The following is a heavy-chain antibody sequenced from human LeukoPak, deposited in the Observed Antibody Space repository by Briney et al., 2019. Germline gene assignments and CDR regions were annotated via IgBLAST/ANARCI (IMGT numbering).Heavy chain of an antibody. V-gene: IGHV4-31*03. CDR3: ARGFSSYGDPFDN. D-gene: IGHD5-18*01. Sequence: SETLSLTCTVSDASISSSAYFWSWIRQHPGKGLEWIGYVSYRGSTYSNPSLKSRVTISVDTSKNQFSLRLSSVTAADTAVYYCARGFSSYGDPFDNWGQGTLVTVSS. J-gene: IGHJ4*02. CDR2: VSYRGST. CDR1: DASISSSAYF.